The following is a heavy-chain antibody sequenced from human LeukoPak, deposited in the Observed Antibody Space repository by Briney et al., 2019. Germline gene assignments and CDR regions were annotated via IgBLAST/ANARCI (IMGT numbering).Heavy chain of an antibody. D-gene: IGHD6-13*01. Sequence: PGGSLRLSCAASGFTFSKYNMNWVRQAPGKGLEWVSHISSSSSAIYYADSVKGRFTISRDNAKKSLYLQMNSLRADDTAVYYCARATIAPNWFDPWGQGTLVTVSS. V-gene: IGHV3-48*01. J-gene: IGHJ5*02. CDR1: GFTFSKYN. CDR2: ISSSSSAI. CDR3: ARATIAPNWFDP.